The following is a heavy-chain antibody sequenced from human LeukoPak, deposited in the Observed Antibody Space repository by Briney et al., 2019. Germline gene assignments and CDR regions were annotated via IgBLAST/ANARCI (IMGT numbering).Heavy chain of an antibody. D-gene: IGHD2-2*03. CDR3: ARQRGYRMTKDGFDV. J-gene: IGHJ3*01. V-gene: IGHV5-51*01. CDR2: IYPGDSET. Sequence: GESLKISCKASGYTFSDYWIGWVRHMPGKGLEWMTIIYPGDSETRYSPSLQGQVTISADKSINTAYLQWSSLKGSDSGMYYCARQRGYRMTKDGFDVWGQGTMVTVSS. CDR1: GYTFSDYW.